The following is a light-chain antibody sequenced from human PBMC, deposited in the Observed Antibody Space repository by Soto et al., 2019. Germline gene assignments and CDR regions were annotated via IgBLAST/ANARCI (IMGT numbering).Light chain of an antibody. V-gene: IGKV1-39*01. CDR3: QQSYSTPRT. CDR2: AAS. J-gene: IGKJ1*01. CDR1: QSISSY. Sequence: DIQMTQSPSSLSASVGDRVTITCRASQSISSYLNWYQQKPGKAPKLLIYAASSLRSGVPSRFSGGGSGTDFTLTISSLQPEDFATYYCQQSYSTPRTFGQGTKVDIK.